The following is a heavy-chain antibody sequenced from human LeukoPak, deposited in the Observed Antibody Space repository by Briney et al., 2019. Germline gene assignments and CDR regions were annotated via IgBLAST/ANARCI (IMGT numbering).Heavy chain of an antibody. CDR3: ARTVDIVVTKYYFDF. Sequence: SETLSLTCGVYGGSFSGYLWNWIRQPPGKDLEWLGEINHSGSANYHPSFKSRVTISVDTSKNQVSLSLSSVTAADTAVYYCARTVDIVVTKYYFDFWGQGTLVTVSS. J-gene: IGHJ4*02. CDR1: GGSFSGYL. CDR2: INHSGSA. D-gene: IGHD5-12*01. V-gene: IGHV4-34*01.